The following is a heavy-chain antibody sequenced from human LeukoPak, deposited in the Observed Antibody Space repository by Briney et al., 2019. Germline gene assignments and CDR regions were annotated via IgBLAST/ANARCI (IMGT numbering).Heavy chain of an antibody. CDR1: GFTFDDYA. CDR2: ISWNSGNI. V-gene: IGHV3-9*01. D-gene: IGHD2-2*01. Sequence: PGGSLRLSCVASGFTFDDYAMHWVRQAPGKGLEWVSGISWNSGNIGYADSVKGRFTISRDNAKNYPYLQMNSLRAEDTAVYYCARGEPIVVVPAASYFDYWGQGTLVTVSS. CDR3: ARGEPIVVVPAASYFDY. J-gene: IGHJ4*02.